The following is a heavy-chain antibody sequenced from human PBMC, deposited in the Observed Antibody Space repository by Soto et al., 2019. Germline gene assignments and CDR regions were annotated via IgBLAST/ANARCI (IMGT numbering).Heavy chain of an antibody. CDR3: ARLPGYYGMDV. CDR1: GFTFSSYE. Sequence: GGSLRLSCAASGFTFSSYEMNWVRQAPGKGLEWVSYISSSGSTIYYADSVKGRFTISRDNAKNSLYLQMNSLRAEDTAVYYCARLPGYYGMDVWGQGTTVTVSS. D-gene: IGHD7-27*01. CDR2: ISSSGSTI. V-gene: IGHV3-48*03. J-gene: IGHJ6*02.